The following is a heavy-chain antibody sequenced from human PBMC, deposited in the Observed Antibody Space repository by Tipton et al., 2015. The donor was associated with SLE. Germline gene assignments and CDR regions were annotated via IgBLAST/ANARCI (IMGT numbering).Heavy chain of an antibody. Sequence: SLRLSCSASGFTFSSYAMHWVRQAPGKGLEYVSAISSNGASTYYADSVKGRFTISRDNAKNSLYLQMNSLRAEDTAVYYCARDKSLWLHDAFDIWGQGTMVTVSS. D-gene: IGHD2/OR15-2a*01. CDR2: ISSNGAST. V-gene: IGHV3-64*04. CDR3: ARDKSLWLHDAFDI. CDR1: GFTFSSYA. J-gene: IGHJ3*02.